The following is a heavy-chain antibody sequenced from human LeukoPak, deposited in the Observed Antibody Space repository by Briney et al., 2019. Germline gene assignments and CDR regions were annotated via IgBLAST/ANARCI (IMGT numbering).Heavy chain of an antibody. D-gene: IGHD3-22*01. CDR2: ISSSGSTI. CDR1: GFTFSSYK. CDR3: ARERDYYDSSRGLDY. V-gene: IGHV3-48*03. Sequence: GGSLRLSCAASGFTFSSYKMNWVRQAPGKGLEWVSYISSSGSTIYYADSVKGRFTISRDNAKNSLYLRMNSLRAEDTAVYYCARERDYYDSSRGLDYWGQGTLVTVSS. J-gene: IGHJ4*02.